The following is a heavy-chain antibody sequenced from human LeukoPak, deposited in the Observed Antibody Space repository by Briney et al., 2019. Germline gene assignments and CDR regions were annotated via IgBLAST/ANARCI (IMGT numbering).Heavy chain of an antibody. J-gene: IGHJ4*02. D-gene: IGHD1-20*01. CDR3: ARAEITGPISFDY. CDR1: GFTFSSYW. V-gene: IGHV3-7*03. Sequence: GGSLRLSCAASGFTFSSYWMSWVRRAPGKGLEWVANIKQDGSEKYYVDSVKGRFTISRDNAKNSLYLQMNSLKTEDTAVYYCARAEITGPISFDYWGQGTLVTVSS. CDR2: IKQDGSEK.